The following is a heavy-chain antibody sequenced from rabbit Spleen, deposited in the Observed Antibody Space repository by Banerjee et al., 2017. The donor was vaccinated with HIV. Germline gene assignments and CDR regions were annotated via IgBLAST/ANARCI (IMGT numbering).Heavy chain of an antibody. J-gene: IGHJ4*01. Sequence: QEQLVESGGGLVQPEGSLTLTCKASGFSFSDRDVMCWVRQAPGKGLEWIGCIWSGSVGNTYYASWAKGRFTISKTSSTTVTLQMTSLTAADTATYFCARDLAGVIGWNFNLWGPGTLVTVS. CDR1: GFSFSDRDV. V-gene: IGHV1S45*01. D-gene: IGHD4-1*01. CDR3: ARDLAGVIGWNFNL. CDR2: IWSGSVGNT.